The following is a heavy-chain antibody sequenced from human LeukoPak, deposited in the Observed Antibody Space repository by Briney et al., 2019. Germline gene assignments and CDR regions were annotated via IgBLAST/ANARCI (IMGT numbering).Heavy chain of an antibody. D-gene: IGHD6-13*01. CDR2: IYYSGST. Sequence: SETLSLTCTVSGGSISSSSYYWGWIRQPPGKGLEWIGSIYYSGSTYYNPSLKSRVTISVDTSKNQFSLKLSSVTAADTAVYYCARVAYSSSWYHSGFDPWGQGTLVTVSS. V-gene: IGHV4-39*07. CDR3: ARVAYSSSWYHSGFDP. J-gene: IGHJ5*02. CDR1: GGSISSSSYY.